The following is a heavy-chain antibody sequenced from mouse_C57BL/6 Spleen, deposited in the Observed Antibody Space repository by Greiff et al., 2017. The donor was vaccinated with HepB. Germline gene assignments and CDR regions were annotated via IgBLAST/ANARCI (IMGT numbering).Heavy chain of an antibody. D-gene: IGHD3-2*02. Sequence: DVHLVESGGDLVKPGGSLKLSCAASGFTFSSYGMSWVRQTPDKRLEWVATISSGGSYTYYPDSVKGRFTISRDNAKNTLYLQMSSLKSEDTAMYYCARLELMLLWFAYWGQGTLVTVSA. J-gene: IGHJ3*01. V-gene: IGHV5-6*01. CDR2: ISSGGSYT. CDR1: GFTFSSYG. CDR3: ARLELMLLWFAY.